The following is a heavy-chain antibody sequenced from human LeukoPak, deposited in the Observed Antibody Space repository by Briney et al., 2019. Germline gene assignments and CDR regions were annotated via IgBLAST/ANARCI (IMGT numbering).Heavy chain of an antibody. CDR3: AREGVMVTGFDY. V-gene: IGHV4-34*01. CDR2: INHSGST. J-gene: IGHJ4*02. CDR1: GGSISSYY. D-gene: IGHD2-21*02. Sequence: SETLSLTCTVSGGSISSYYWSWIRRPPGKGLEWIGEINHSGSTNYNPSLKSRITISVSTSKNQFSLRLSSVTAADTAVYYCAREGVMVTGFDYWGQETLVTVSS.